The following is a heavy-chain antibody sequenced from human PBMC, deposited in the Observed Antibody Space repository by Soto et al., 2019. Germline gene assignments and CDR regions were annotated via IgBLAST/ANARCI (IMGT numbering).Heavy chain of an antibody. V-gene: IGHV4-4*02. CDR3: ARDRPNSGSYSFWFDP. Sequence: SETLSLTCTVSGGSISSSNWWSWVRQPPGKGLEWIGEIYHSGSTNYNPSLKSRVTISVDKSKNQFSLKLSSVTAADTAVYYCARDRPNSGSYSFWFDPWGQGTLVT. J-gene: IGHJ5*02. CDR1: GGSISSSNW. D-gene: IGHD1-26*01. CDR2: IYHSGST.